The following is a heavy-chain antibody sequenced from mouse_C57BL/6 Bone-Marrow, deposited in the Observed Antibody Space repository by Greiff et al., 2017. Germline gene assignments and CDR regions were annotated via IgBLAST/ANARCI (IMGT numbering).Heavy chain of an antibody. V-gene: IGHV1-72*01. CDR1: GYTFTSYW. CDR2: IDPNSGGT. D-gene: IGHD1-1*01. CDR3: ARSDGSGIWYAMDY. J-gene: IGHJ4*01. Sequence: QVQLQQSGAELVKPGASVKLSCKASGYTFTSYWMHWVKQRPGRGLEWIGRIDPNSGGTKYNEKFKSKATLTVDKPSSTAYMQLSSLTSEDSAVYYCARSDGSGIWYAMDYWGQGTSVTVSS.